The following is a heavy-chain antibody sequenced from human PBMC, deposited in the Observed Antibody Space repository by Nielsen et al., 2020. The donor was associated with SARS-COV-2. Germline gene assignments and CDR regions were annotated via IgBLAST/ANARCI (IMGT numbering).Heavy chain of an antibody. D-gene: IGHD3-3*02. CDR2: IYSGGSST. CDR3: AKDIGIFGVVNFDY. J-gene: IGHJ4*02. CDR1: GFTFSSYA. V-gene: IGHV3-23*03. Sequence: GGSLRLSCAASGFTFSSYAMSWVRQAPGKGLEWVSVIYSGGSSTYYADSVKGRFTISRDNSKSTLYLQMNSLRAEDTAVYYCAKDIGIFGVVNFDYWGQGTLVTVSS.